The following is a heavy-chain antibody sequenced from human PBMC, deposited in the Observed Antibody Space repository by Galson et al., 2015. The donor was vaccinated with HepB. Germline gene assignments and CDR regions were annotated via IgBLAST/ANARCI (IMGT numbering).Heavy chain of an antibody. V-gene: IGHV3-48*01. J-gene: IGHJ5*02. CDR1: GFTFSTYS. Sequence: SLRLSCAASGFTFSTYSMNWVRQAPGKGLEWTSYISRSSSNRYYADSVNGRFTISRDNSKNTLSFQMNSLRAEDTAVYYCAKGYGLFDLWGQGTLVTVSS. D-gene: IGHD4-17*01. CDR2: ISRSSSNR. CDR3: AKGYGLFDL.